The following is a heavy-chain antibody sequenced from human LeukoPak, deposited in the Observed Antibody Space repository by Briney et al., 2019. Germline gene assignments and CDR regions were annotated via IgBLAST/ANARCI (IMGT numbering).Heavy chain of an antibody. CDR2: VSNDGTNK. V-gene: IGHV3-30-3*01. Sequence: PGRSLRLSCAASGFTFSSYAMHWVRQTPDKGLEWVAVVSNDGTNKHYTDSVKGRFTISRDNSKNTLYLQMNSLRVEDTAVYYCARDLGSWFGELSIDYWGQGTLVTVSS. J-gene: IGHJ4*02. D-gene: IGHD3-10*01. CDR3: ARDLGSWFGELSIDY. CDR1: GFTFSSYA.